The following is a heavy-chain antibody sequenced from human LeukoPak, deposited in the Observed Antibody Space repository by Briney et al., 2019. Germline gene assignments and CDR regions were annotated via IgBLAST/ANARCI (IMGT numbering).Heavy chain of an antibody. CDR1: GGSFSGYY. D-gene: IGHD6-13*01. CDR3: ATRGYSSSWYPDDY. CDR2: INHSGST. Sequence: SETLSLTCAVYGGSFSGYYWGWIRQPPGKGLEWIGEINHSGSTNYNPSLKSRVTISVDTSKNQFSLKLSSVTAADTAVYYCATRGYSSSWYPDDYWGQGTLVTVSS. V-gene: IGHV4-34*01. J-gene: IGHJ4*02.